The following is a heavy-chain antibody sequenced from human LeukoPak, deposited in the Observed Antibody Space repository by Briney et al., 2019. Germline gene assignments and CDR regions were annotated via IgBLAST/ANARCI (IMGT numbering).Heavy chain of an antibody. CDR2: IHPNSGKT. J-gene: IGHJ4*02. V-gene: IGHV1-8*01. D-gene: IGHD4-23*01. Sequence: ASVKVSCKASGYTFRGYEINWVRQAPGQGLEWVGWIHPNSGKTGYAQKFQGRVTMTRDTSTETAFMELSSLKFDDTAIFYCARGHYGGNRYFDIWGQGTLVTVSS. CDR1: GYTFRGYE. CDR3: ARGHYGGNRYFDI.